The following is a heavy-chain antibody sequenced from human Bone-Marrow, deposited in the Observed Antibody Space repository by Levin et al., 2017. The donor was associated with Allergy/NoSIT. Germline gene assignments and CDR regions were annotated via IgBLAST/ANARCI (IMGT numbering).Heavy chain of an antibody. D-gene: IGHD5-12*01. V-gene: IGHV1-46*01. Sequence: ASVKVSCKASGYTFTNYYMYWVRQAPGQGLEWMGIINPSGGSTTYAQKFQGRVTMTRDTSTGTVYMELSSLRSEDTAMYYCARAEEWLREYDAFDIWGQGTMVTVSS. CDR1: GYTFTNYY. CDR2: INPSGGST. CDR3: ARAEEWLREYDAFDI. J-gene: IGHJ3*02.